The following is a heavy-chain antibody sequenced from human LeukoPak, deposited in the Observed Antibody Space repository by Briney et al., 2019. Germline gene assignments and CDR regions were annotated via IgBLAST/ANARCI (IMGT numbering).Heavy chain of an antibody. Sequence: ASVKVSCKASGYTFSSYGISWVRQAPGQGLEWMGWISAYNGNTNYAQKLQGRVTMTTDTSTSTAYMDLRSLRSDDTAVYYCARGRYNWNYCDYWGQGTLVTVSS. CDR3: ARGRYNWNYCDY. CDR1: GYTFSSYG. V-gene: IGHV1-18*01. D-gene: IGHD1-20*01. J-gene: IGHJ4*02. CDR2: ISAYNGNT.